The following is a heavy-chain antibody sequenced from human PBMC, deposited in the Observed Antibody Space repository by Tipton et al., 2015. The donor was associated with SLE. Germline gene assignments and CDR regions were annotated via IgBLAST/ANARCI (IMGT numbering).Heavy chain of an antibody. J-gene: IGHJ6*03. V-gene: IGHV4-59*01. CDR1: GDSISGYY. CDR2: ISYSGNT. CDR3: ARDGGITTDIDV. D-gene: IGHD3-10*01. Sequence: TLSLTCNVSGDSISGYYWNWIRQPPGKGLEWVGFISYSGNTNYNPSLKSRVTISIDTSNNLFYLRLMSVTAADTAAYYCARDGGITTDIDVWGKGITVTVSS.